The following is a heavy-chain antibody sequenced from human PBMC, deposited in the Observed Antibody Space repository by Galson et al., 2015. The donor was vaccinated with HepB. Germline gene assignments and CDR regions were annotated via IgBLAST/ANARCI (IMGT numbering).Heavy chain of an antibody. CDR1: GDSVSSNNAA. J-gene: IGHJ4*02. CDR2: TYYTSKWKN. D-gene: IGHD3-22*01. CDR3: ARDKYYHSSDHYFDY. Sequence: CAISGDSVSSNNAAWNWIRQSPSRGLEWLGRTYYTSKWKNDYAKSVKSRISIKADTSKKQFSLELNSVTPDDTAVYFCARDKYYHSSDHYFDYWGQGTLVTVSS. V-gene: IGHV6-1*01.